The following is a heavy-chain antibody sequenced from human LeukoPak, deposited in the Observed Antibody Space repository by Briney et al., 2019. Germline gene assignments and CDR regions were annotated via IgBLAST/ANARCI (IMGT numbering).Heavy chain of an antibody. CDR3: ARKGASYPEDY. CDR1: GYTFTSYG. Sequence: ASVKVSCKASGYTFTSYGISWMRQAPGQGLEWMGWISAYDGNTNNAQKLQGRVTMTTDTSTSTAYMELRSLRSDDTAVYYCARKGASYPEDYWGQGTLVTVSS. D-gene: IGHD4/OR15-4a*01. CDR2: ISAYDGNT. V-gene: IGHV1-18*01. J-gene: IGHJ4*02.